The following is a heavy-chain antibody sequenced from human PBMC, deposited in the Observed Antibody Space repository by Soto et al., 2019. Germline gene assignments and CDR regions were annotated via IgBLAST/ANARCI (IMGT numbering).Heavy chain of an antibody. Sequence: PGGSLRLSCAASGFTFSNAWMSWVRQAPGKGLEWVGRIKSKTDGGTTDYAAPVKGRFTISRDDSKNTLYLQMNSLKTEDTAVYYCTTVRTLPSGSYSYYGMDVWGQGTTVTVSS. D-gene: IGHD1-26*01. J-gene: IGHJ6*02. CDR3: TTVRTLPSGSYSYYGMDV. V-gene: IGHV3-15*01. CDR2: IKSKTDGGTT. CDR1: GFTFSNAW.